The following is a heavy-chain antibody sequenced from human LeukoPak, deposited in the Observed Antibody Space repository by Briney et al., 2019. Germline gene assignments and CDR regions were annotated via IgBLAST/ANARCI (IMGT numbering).Heavy chain of an antibody. Sequence: GSLRLSCAASGFTVSSNYMSWVRQAPGKGLEWVSVIYSGGSGGSTYYADSVKGRFTISRDNSKNTLYLQMNSLRAEDTAVYYCARDGGSGPAEYFQHWGQGTLVTVSS. CDR1: GFTVSSNY. CDR3: ARDGGSGPAEYFQH. V-gene: IGHV3-66*02. J-gene: IGHJ1*01. D-gene: IGHD2-15*01. CDR2: IYSGGSGGST.